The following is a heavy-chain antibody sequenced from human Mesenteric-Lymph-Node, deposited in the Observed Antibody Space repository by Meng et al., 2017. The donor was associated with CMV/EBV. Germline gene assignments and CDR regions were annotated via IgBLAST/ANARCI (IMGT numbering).Heavy chain of an antibody. V-gene: IGHV3-30*02. CDR3: AKDHPVFDC. J-gene: IGHJ4*02. CDR2: IRNDESNQ. CDR1: GFTFRSYG. Sequence: GESLKISCVASGFTFRSYGMHWVRQAPGKGLEWVAFIRNDESNQYYADSVKGRFTISRDISKNTLYLQMNSLRVEDTAVYYCAKDHPVFDCWGQGTLVTVSS.